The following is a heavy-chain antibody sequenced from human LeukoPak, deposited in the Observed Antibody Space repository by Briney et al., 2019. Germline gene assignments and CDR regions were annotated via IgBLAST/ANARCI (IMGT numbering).Heavy chain of an antibody. J-gene: IGHJ4*02. Sequence: PGGSLRLSCAATDFIVSDSHMSWVRQAPGRGLEWVSVIFGADTTFYADSVQGRVTISRDNLQNTVNLQMNSLRDDDTAVYYCARGGEILDYWGQGTQVTVSS. V-gene: IGHV3-53*01. CDR2: IFGADTT. CDR3: ARGGEILDY. CDR1: DFIVSDSH. D-gene: IGHD3-16*01.